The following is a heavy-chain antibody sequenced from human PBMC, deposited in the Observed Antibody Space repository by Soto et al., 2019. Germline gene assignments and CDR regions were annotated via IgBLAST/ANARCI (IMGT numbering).Heavy chain of an antibody. CDR3: SGVVGDAF. CDR2: TNQDGSQK. CDR1: ESTVSRDW. J-gene: IGHJ4*02. V-gene: IGHV3-7*01. Sequence: EVHLVESGGGLVQTGGSLRLSCAISESTVSRDWMNWVRQVPGKGLEWVAHTNQDGSQKYYVDSVKGRFTISRDNAKKSLYPQMTSLRAGDRAIYYGSGVVGDAFWGQGTLVTVSS. D-gene: IGHD1-26*01.